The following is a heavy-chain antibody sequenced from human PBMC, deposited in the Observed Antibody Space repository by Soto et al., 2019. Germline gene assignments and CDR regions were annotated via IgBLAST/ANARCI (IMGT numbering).Heavy chain of an antibody. CDR3: AREAGPDRWF. V-gene: IGHV4-4*07. CDR2: ISTSGTT. J-gene: IGHJ5*01. CDR1: GASISSYF. Sequence: PSETLSLTCTVSGASISSYFWTWIRQPAGKVLDWIGRISTSGTTNYNPSLKSRVTMSVDTSKNHFSLNLSSVTAADTAVYYCAREAGPDRWF. D-gene: IGHD6-19*01.